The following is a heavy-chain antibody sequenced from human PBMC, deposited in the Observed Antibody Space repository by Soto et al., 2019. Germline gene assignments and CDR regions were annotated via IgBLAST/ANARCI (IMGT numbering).Heavy chain of an antibody. D-gene: IGHD3-22*01. J-gene: IGHJ4*02. CDR1: GGSFSGYY. CDR2: INHSGST. CDR3: FVYYYDSSGSPESTFAY. V-gene: IGHV4-34*01. Sequence: SETLSLTCAVYGGSFSGYYWSWIRQPPGKGLEWIGEINHSGSTNYNPSLKSRVTISVDTSKNQFSLKLSSVTAADTAVYYCFVYYYDSSGSPESTFAYWGQGTLVTVSS.